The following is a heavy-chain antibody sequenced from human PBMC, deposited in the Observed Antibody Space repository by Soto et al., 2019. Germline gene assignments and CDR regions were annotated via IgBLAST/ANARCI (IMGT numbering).Heavy chain of an antibody. CDR1: GFTFSSYD. J-gene: IGHJ4*02. Sequence: QVQLVESGGGVVQPGRSLRLSCAASGFTFSSYDMHWVRQAPGKGLEWVAVISYDGSNKYYADSVKGRFTISRDNSKNTLYLQMNSLRAEDTAVYYCAKDLGYYYDSSGYYDWQYYFDYWGQGTLVTVSS. CDR2: ISYDGSNK. CDR3: AKDLGYYYDSSGYYDWQYYFDY. V-gene: IGHV3-30*18. D-gene: IGHD3-22*01.